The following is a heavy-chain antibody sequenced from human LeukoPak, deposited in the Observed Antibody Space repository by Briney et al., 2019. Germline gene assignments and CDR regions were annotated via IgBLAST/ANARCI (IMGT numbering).Heavy chain of an antibody. CDR3: AKGPYGFLEWLFN. CDR1: GFTFSGYA. D-gene: IGHD3-3*01. V-gene: IGHV3-23*01. CDR2: ISDNGGRT. J-gene: IGHJ3*01. Sequence: GGSLRLSCAASGFTFSGYAMSWVRQAPGKGLEWVSTISDNGGRTYYADSVRGRFTISRDNSKNTLYLQMNSLRAEDTAVYYYAKGPYGFLEWLFNWGQGTMVTVSS.